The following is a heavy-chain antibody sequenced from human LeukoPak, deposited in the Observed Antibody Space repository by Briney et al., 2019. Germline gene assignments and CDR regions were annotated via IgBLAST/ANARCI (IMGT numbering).Heavy chain of an antibody. CDR3: ARSLPGLDV. CDR2: INPDGTAT. CDR1: GFIFIDYW. J-gene: IGHJ6*02. V-gene: IGHV3-74*01. Sequence: PGGSLRLSCGISGFIFIDYWMHWVRHVTGKGPVWVSRINPDGTATNYADSVKGRFIISRDNAKNTLYLQMNSLRVEDTAMYYCARSLPGLDVWGQGTTVTVSS.